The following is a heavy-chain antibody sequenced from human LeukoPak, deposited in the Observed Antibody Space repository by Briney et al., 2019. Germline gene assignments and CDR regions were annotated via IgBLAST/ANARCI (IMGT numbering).Heavy chain of an antibody. Sequence: GESLKISCKASGYTFTSYDINWVRQAAGQGLEWMGWMNPNSGNTGYAQKFQGRVTMTRNTSISTAYMELSSLRSEDTAVYYCARGPNYYDSSGYSYYFDYWGQGTLVTVSS. D-gene: IGHD3-22*01. J-gene: IGHJ4*02. CDR3: ARGPNYYDSSGYSYYFDY. CDR2: MNPNSGNT. CDR1: GYTFTSYD. V-gene: IGHV1-8*01.